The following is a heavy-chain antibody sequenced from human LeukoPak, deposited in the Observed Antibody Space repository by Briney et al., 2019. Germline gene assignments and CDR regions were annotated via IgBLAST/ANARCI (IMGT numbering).Heavy chain of an antibody. J-gene: IGHJ3*02. D-gene: IGHD1-26*01. CDR2: IYHSGST. CDR1: GYSISSGYY. Sequence: SETLSLTCTVPGYSISSGYYWGWIRQPPGKGLEWIGSIYHSGSTYYNPSLKSRVTISVDTSKNQFSLKLSSVTAADTAVYYCARDRDILWEHAFDIWGQGTMVTVSS. V-gene: IGHV4-38-2*02. CDR3: ARDRDILWEHAFDI.